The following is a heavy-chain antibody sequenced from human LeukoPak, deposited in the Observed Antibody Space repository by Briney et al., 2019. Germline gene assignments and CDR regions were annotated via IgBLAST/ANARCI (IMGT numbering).Heavy chain of an antibody. Sequence: GGSLRLSCAASGFIFSGFGMHWVRQAPGKGLKWVAFISYDGRKTYYADSAKGRFTISRDKSKNTLYLQMDNLRAEDTGVYFCARLPTFYYDSSGYHYDYWGQGTLVTVSS. CDR2: ISYDGRKT. CDR3: ARLPTFYYDSSGYHYDY. J-gene: IGHJ4*02. D-gene: IGHD3-22*01. CDR1: GFIFSGFG. V-gene: IGHV3-30*03.